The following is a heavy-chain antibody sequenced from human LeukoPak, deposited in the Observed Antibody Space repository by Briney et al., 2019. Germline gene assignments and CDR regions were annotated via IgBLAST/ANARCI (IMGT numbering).Heavy chain of an antibody. CDR2: IYYSGST. V-gene: IGHV4-61*01. CDR3: ARGTPSCGWYRVWAFDI. CDR1: GGSVSSGSYY. D-gene: IGHD6-19*01. Sequence: PSETLSLTCTVSGGSVSSGSYYWSWIRQPPGKGLEWIGYIYYSGSTNYNPSLKSRVTISVDTSKNQFSLKLSSVTAADTAVYYCARGTPSCGWYRVWAFDIWGQGTMVTVSS. J-gene: IGHJ3*02.